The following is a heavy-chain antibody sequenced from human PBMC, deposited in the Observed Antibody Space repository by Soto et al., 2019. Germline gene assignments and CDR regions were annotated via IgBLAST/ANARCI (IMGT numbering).Heavy chain of an antibody. V-gene: IGHV1-18*01. CDR2: ISAYNGNT. Sequence: QVQLVQFGAEVKKPGASVRVSCKASGYTFTSYGISWVRQAPGQGLEWMGWISAYNGNTNHAQNLQGRVTVTTDTSTSTAYMELWSLRSDDTAVYYCAREAAAGTLDYWGQGTLVTVSS. D-gene: IGHD6-13*01. J-gene: IGHJ4*02. CDR1: GYTFTSYG. CDR3: AREAAAGTLDY.